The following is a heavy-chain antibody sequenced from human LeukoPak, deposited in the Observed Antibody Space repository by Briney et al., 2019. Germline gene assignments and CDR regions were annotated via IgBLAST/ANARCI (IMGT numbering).Heavy chain of an antibody. CDR1: GFTFSSYA. J-gene: IGHJ5*02. Sequence: GGSLRLSCAASGFTFSSYAMSWVRQAPGKGLEWVSAISGSGGSTYYADSVKGRFTISRDNAKNSLYLQMNSLRAEDTAVYFCARVWSNGWYGSSWGQGTLVTVSS. CDR3: ARVWSNGWYGSS. D-gene: IGHD6-19*01. V-gene: IGHV3-23*01. CDR2: ISGSGGST.